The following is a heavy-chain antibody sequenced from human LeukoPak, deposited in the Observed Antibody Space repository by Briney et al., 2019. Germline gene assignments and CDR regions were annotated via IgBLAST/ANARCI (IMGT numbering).Heavy chain of an antibody. CDR3: ARSQSFLLNP. J-gene: IGHJ5*02. V-gene: IGHV4-59*01. CDR1: GGSISSYY. Sequence: PSETLSRTCTVSGGSISSYYWSWIRQPPGQGLEWIGNIYCSGSTNYTPSLKSRVTISIDTSNNQFSLKLSSVTAADTAVYYCARSQSFLLNPWGEGTLVTVPS. CDR2: IYCSGST. D-gene: IGHD2/OR15-2a*01.